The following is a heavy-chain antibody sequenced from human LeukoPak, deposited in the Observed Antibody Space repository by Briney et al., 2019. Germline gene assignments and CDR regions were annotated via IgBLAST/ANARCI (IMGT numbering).Heavy chain of an antibody. CDR3: AKGLLSNSQRGYFDS. CDR2: LTSDGSNK. J-gene: IGHJ4*02. CDR1: GFTFSNCG. D-gene: IGHD1-26*01. V-gene: IGHV3-30*18. Sequence: GRSLRLSCAASGFTFSNCGMHWVRQAPGKGLEWVAVLTSDGSNKYCADSVKGRFTISRDNSKNTLYLQMNSLRIEDTAVYYCAKGLLSNSQRGYFDSWGQGALVSVSS.